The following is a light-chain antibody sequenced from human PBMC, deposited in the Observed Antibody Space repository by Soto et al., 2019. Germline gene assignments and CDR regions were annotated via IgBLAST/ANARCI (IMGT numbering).Light chain of an antibody. Sequence: EIVLTQSPGTLSLSPGERVTLSCRASQSVSSSYLAWYQQKPGQAPRLLIYGASNRATGIPDRFSGSGSGTDFTLTISRLEPEDFAVYYCQQYGSSPPQTFGQGTKVEIK. V-gene: IGKV3-20*01. CDR3: QQYGSSPPQT. CDR1: QSVSSSY. CDR2: GAS. J-gene: IGKJ1*01.